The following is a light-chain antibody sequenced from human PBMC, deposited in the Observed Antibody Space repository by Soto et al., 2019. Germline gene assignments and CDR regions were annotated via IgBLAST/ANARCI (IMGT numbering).Light chain of an antibody. Sequence: QSALTQPASVSGSPGQSITISCTGSSSDVGGFNYVSWYQQHPGNAPKLLIYEVSNRPSGVSGRFSASKSGNTASLTISGLQAEDEADYYCCSYPRSATLVFAGGTQLTVL. CDR3: CSYPRSATLV. J-gene: IGLJ2*01. CDR1: SSDVGGFNY. V-gene: IGLV2-14*03. CDR2: EVS.